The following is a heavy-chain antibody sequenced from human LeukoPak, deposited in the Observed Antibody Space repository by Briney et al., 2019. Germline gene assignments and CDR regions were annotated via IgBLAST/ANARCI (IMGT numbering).Heavy chain of an antibody. D-gene: IGHD3-22*01. Sequence: SETLSLTCTVSGGSISSSSYYWGWIRQPPGKGLERIGSIYYSGSTYYNPSLKSRVTISVDTSKNQFSLKLSSVTAADTAVYYCARSGYYDSSGFPYWGQGTLVTVSS. CDR2: IYYSGST. J-gene: IGHJ4*02. V-gene: IGHV4-39*01. CDR3: ARSGYYDSSGFPY. CDR1: GGSISSSSYY.